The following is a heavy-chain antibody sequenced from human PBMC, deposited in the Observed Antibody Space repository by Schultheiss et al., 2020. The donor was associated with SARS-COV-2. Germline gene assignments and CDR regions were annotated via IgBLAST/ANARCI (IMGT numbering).Heavy chain of an antibody. CDR2: IYHSGST. V-gene: IGHV4-39*07. CDR1: GGSISSSNYY. D-gene: IGHD3-3*01. Sequence: SETLSLTCTVSGGSISSSNYYWSWIRQPPGKGLEWIGSIYHSGSTNYNPSLKSRVTISVDTSKNQFSLKLSSVTAADTAVYYCARRGFWSGYYEATMYNWFDPWGQGTLVTVS. CDR3: ARRGFWSGYYEATMYNWFDP. J-gene: IGHJ5*02.